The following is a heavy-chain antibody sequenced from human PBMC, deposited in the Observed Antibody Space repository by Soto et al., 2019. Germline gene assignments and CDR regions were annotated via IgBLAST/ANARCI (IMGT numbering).Heavy chain of an antibody. V-gene: IGHV4-59*01. CDR3: ARGPLYDFWSGYNFDY. Sequence: PSETLSLTCTVSGGSISSYYWSWIRQPPGKGLEWIGYVYYSGSTNYNPSLKSRVTISVDTSKNQFSLKLSSVTAADTAVCYYARGPLYDFWSGYNFDYWGQGTLVTVSS. J-gene: IGHJ4*02. D-gene: IGHD3-3*01. CDR2: VYYSGST. CDR1: GGSISSYY.